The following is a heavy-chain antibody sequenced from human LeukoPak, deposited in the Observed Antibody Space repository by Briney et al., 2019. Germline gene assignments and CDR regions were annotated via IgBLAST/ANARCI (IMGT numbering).Heavy chain of an antibody. CDR3: AKGMSRGIGFDY. D-gene: IGHD3-10*01. J-gene: IGHJ4*02. Sequence: PGGSLRLSCAASGFTFSSYWMSWVRQAPGKGLEWVAVMSFDGNDKYYADSVKGRFSISRDNSESTLYLHMNRLTPEDTALYYCAKGMSRGIGFDYWGQGALVTVSS. V-gene: IGHV3-30*18. CDR2: MSFDGNDK. CDR1: GFTFSSYW.